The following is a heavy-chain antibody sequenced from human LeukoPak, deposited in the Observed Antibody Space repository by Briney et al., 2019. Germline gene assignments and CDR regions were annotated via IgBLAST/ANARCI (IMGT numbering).Heavy chain of an antibody. CDR3: ARDGAVAGTRVLFGI. CDR2: IYTSGST. Sequence: SEPLSLTCTVSGGSISSYYWSWIRQPSGKGLECIGRIYTSGSTNYNPSLKSRVTMSVDTSKNQFSLKLSSVTAADTAVYYCARDGAVAGTRVLFGIWGQGTMVTVSS. V-gene: IGHV4-4*07. CDR1: GGSISSYY. J-gene: IGHJ3*02. D-gene: IGHD6-19*01.